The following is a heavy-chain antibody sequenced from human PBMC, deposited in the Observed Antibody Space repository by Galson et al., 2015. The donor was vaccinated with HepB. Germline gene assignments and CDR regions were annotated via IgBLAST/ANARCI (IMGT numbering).Heavy chain of an antibody. CDR3: ARHYNVLNDYNPEAFDV. Sequence: SLRLSCAASGFIFSDFVMNWVRQAPGGGLEWVSSISASGGHTFYADSVKDRFSISRDNSRDTVFLQMTSLRAEDTAIYYCARHYNVLNDYNPEAFDVWGQGTMVTVSS. CDR2: ISASGGHT. D-gene: IGHD3-9*01. V-gene: IGHV3-23*01. CDR1: GFIFSDFV. J-gene: IGHJ3*01.